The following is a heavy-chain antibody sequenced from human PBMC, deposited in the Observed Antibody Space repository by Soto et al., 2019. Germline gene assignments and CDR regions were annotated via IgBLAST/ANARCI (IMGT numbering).Heavy chain of an antibody. D-gene: IGHD4-17*01. Sequence: PVGSLRLSCSGSGFTFADYNLHWVRQAPGKGLDWVGFIRSKLYGGTTEFAASVKGRFTISRDDSKNIAYLEMNSLKTEDAAVYYCTRSAADYRDFDYWSQGTLVTVSS. CDR3: TRSAADYRDFDY. V-gene: IGHV3-49*04. J-gene: IGHJ4*02. CDR2: IRSKLYGGTT. CDR1: GFTFADYN.